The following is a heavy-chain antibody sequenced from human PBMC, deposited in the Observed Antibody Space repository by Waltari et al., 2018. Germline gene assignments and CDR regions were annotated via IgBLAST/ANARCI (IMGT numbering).Heavy chain of an antibody. CDR3: ARDLNIAARPNYFDY. D-gene: IGHD6-6*01. Sequence: EVQLVESGGGLVQPGGSLRLSCAASGCTFSSYSMNWFRHAPGKGLEWVSYISSSSSTIYYADSVKGRFTISRDNAKNSLYLQMNSLRDEDTAVYYCARDLNIAARPNYFDYWGQGTLVTVSS. V-gene: IGHV3-48*02. J-gene: IGHJ4*02. CDR1: GCTFSSYS. CDR2: ISSSSSTI.